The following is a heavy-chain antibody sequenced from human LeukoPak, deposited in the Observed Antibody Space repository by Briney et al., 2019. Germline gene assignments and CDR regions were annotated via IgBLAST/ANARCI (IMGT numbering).Heavy chain of an antibody. CDR2: IYYSGST. Sequence: SETLSLTCTVSGGSFSSGSYYWSWIRQPPGKGLEWIGYIYYSGSTNYNPSLKSRVTISVDTSKNQFSLKLSSVTAADTAVYYCARDRTYSRGIDYWGQGTLVTVSS. CDR3: ARDRTYSRGIDY. D-gene: IGHD6-13*01. CDR1: GGSFSSGSYY. V-gene: IGHV4-61*01. J-gene: IGHJ4*02.